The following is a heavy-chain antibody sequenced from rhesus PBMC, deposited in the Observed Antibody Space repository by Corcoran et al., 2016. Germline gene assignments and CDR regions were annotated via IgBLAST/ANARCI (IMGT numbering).Heavy chain of an antibody. D-gene: IGHD3-34*01. Sequence: QVQLQESGPGLVKTSETLSLTCAVSGGSVSSSKWWRWIRQAPEKGLEWIAYISGSGVTTHYNPSLKSCVTISIDTSKNQFSLKLSSVTVADTAVYYCASVWDEYLDYWGQGVLVTVSS. CDR2: ISGSGVTT. CDR3: ASVWDEYLDY. CDR1: GGSVSSSKW. V-gene: IGHV4-65*01. J-gene: IGHJ4*01.